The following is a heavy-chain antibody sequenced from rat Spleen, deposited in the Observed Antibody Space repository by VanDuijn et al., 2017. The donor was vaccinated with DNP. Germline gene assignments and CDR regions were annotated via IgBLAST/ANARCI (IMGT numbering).Heavy chain of an antibody. V-gene: IGHV5-7*01. CDR3: ARPDY. Sequence: EVQLVESGGGLVQPGRSLKLSCAASGFTFSDYYMAWVRQAPTKGLEWVAYISYNGGSSYYGDSVKGRFTVSRDNAKSTLYLQMDSLRSEDTATYYCARPDYWGQGTLVTVSS. CDR2: ISYNGGSS. CDR1: GFTFSDYY. J-gene: IGHJ3*01.